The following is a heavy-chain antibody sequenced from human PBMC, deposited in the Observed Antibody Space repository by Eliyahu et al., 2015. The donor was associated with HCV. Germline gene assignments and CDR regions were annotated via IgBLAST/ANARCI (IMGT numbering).Heavy chain of an antibody. CDR3: TTGAPGGFDYYLDV. D-gene: IGHD3-10*01. V-gene: IGHV3-15*01. J-gene: IGHJ6*03. Sequence: EVQLVESGGGLVKPGGSLRLSCAASGFTFSKAWMSWVRQAPGKGLEWIVAVLSAKQMGGKEHAAPVKGRFTISREDSKSTLYLQMNSLKTEDTAVYYCTTGAPGGFDYYLDVWGQGTTVTVSS. CDR2: LSAKQMGGK. CDR1: GFTFSKAW.